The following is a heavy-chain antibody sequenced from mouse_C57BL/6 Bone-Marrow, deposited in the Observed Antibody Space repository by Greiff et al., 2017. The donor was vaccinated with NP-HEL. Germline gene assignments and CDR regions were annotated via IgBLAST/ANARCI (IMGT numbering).Heavy chain of an antibody. CDR1: GFTFSSYA. J-gene: IGHJ3*01. V-gene: IGHV5-4*03. CDR3: SNPFAY. CDR2: ISDGGSYT. Sequence: EVNVVESGGGLVKPGGSLKLSCAASGFTFSSYAMSWVRQTPEKRLEWVATISDGGSYTYYPDNVKGRFTISRDNAKNNLYLQMSHLKSEDTAMYYCSNPFAYWGQGTLVTVSA. D-gene: IGHD2-5*01.